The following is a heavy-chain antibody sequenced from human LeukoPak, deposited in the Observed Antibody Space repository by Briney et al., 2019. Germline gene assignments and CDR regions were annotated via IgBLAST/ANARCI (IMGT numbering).Heavy chain of an antibody. V-gene: IGHV4-4*02. CDR3: AASSGWYRIDS. Sequence: SETLSLTCAVSGDSISSSNWWTWVRQPPGKWLEWIGESYHSGSTNYNPSLKSRVTISVDKSKNQFSLNLNSVTAADTAVYYCAASSGWYRIDSWGQGTLVIVSS. D-gene: IGHD6-19*01. CDR2: SYHSGST. CDR1: GDSISSSNW. J-gene: IGHJ4*02.